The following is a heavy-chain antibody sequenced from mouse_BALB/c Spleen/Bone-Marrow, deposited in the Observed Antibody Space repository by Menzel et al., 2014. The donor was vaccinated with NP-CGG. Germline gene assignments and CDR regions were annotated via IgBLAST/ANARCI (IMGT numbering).Heavy chain of an antibody. CDR2: IWGDGTT. CDR1: GFSLTGFG. V-gene: IGHV2-6-7*01. D-gene: IGHD2-10*02. Sequence: VQGVESGPGLVAPSQSLSITCTVSGFSLTGFGINWIRQPPGKGLEWLGMIWGDGTTDYNSALKSRLSIYKDNSKSQVFLKMNSLQAGDTARYYCAREKYGNYYAMDYWGQGTSVTVSS. CDR3: AREKYGNYYAMDY. J-gene: IGHJ4*01.